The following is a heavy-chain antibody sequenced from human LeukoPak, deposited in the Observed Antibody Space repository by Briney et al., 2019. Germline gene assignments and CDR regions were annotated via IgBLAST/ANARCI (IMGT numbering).Heavy chain of an antibody. J-gene: IGHJ4*02. Sequence: ASVKVSCKVSGYTLTELSMHWVRQAPGKGLEWMGGFDPEDGETIYAQKSQGRVTMTEGTSTDTAYMELSSLRSEDTAVYYCVEGATKNYWGRGTLVTVSS. CDR2: FDPEDGET. V-gene: IGHV1-24*01. CDR1: GYTLTELS. D-gene: IGHD1-26*01. CDR3: VEGATKNY.